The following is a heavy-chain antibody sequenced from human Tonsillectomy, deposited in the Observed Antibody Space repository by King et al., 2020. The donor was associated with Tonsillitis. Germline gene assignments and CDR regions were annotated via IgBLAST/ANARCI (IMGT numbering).Heavy chain of an antibody. V-gene: IGHV3-11*01. CDR1: GFTFSDYP. D-gene: IGHD3-3*01. J-gene: IGHJ5*02. CDR3: ARRPSYYDFWSGYLPTNWFDP. Sequence: VQLVESGGGLVKPGGSLRLSCAASGFTFSDYPMTWIRQAPGKGLEWVSYISSSGSSIYYADSVKGRFTISRDNANNSLYLQMNSLRADDTAVYYCARRPSYYDFWSGYLPTNWFDPWGQGTLVTVSS. CDR2: ISSSGSSI.